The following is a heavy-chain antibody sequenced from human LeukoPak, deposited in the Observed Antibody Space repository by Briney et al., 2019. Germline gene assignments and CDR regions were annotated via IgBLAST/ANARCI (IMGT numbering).Heavy chain of an antibody. V-gene: IGHV3-48*01. Sequence: GGSLRLSCAASGFTFSSYSMNWVRQAPGKGLEWVSYISSSSSTIYYTDSVKGRFTISRDNAKNSLYLQMNSLRAEDTAVYYCARVLHKRNYDSSVYYGYWGQGSLVTVSS. CDR2: ISSSSSTI. CDR1: GFTFSSYS. D-gene: IGHD3-22*01. CDR3: ARVLHKRNYDSSVYYGY. J-gene: IGHJ4*02.